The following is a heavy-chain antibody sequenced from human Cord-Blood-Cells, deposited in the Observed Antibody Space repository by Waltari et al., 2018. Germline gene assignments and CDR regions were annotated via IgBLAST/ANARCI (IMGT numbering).Heavy chain of an antibody. J-gene: IGHJ4*02. Sequence: EVQLVESGGGLIQPGGSLRLSCAASGFTVSTNYMSWVRLAPGKGLEWVSVIYSGGSTYYADSVKGRFTISRDNSKNTLYLQMNSLRAEDTAVYYCARGPPTVTTYYFDYWGQGTLVTVSS. D-gene: IGHD4-4*01. V-gene: IGHV3-53*01. CDR3: ARGPPTVTTYYFDY. CDR1: GFTVSTNY. CDR2: IYSGGST.